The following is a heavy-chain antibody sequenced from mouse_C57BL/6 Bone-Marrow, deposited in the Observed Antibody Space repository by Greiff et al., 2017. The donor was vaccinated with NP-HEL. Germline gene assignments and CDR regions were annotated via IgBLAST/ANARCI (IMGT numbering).Heavy chain of an antibody. J-gene: IGHJ3*01. D-gene: IGHD2-5*01. CDR1: GYTFTSYW. CDR2: IYPGSGST. CDR3: ARGATYSNYAFAY. Sequence: QVQLQQPGAELVKPGASVKMSCKASGYTFTSYWITWVKQRPGQGLEWIGDIYPGSGSTNYNEKFKSKATLTVDTSSSTASMQLSSLTSEDSAVYYCARGATYSNYAFAYWGQGTLVTVSA. V-gene: IGHV1-55*01.